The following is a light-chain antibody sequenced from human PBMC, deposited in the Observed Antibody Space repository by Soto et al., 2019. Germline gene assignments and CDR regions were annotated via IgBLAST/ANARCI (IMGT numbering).Light chain of an antibody. Sequence: EIVLTQSPGTLSLSPGEGATLSCRASQSVSNNYLAWYQQKPGQAPRLLIYGASNRATGIPDRFSGSGSGTDFALTISRLEPEDFAVYYGQQDGSSGTCXQGTKADIK. J-gene: IGKJ1*01. CDR3: QQDGSSGT. CDR1: QSVSNNY. V-gene: IGKV3-20*01. CDR2: GAS.